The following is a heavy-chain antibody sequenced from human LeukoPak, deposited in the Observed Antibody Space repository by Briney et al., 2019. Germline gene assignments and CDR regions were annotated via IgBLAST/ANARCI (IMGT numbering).Heavy chain of an antibody. CDR2: INHSGST. CDR1: GGSFSGYY. V-gene: IGHV4-34*01. CDR3: ARGGDYTTSDY. D-gene: IGHD4-17*01. Sequence: SSETLSLTCAVYGGSFSGYYWSWIRQPPGKGLEWIGEINHSGSTNYNPSLKSRVTISVDTSKNQFSLKLSSVTAADTAVYYCARGGDYTTSDYWGQGTLVTVSS. J-gene: IGHJ4*02.